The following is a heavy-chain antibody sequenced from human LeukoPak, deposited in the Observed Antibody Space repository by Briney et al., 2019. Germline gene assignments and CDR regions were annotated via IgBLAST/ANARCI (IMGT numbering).Heavy chain of an antibody. J-gene: IGHJ3*02. CDR2: INPSGGST. CDR3: ARDLHYYDSSGYKMGAFDI. Sequence: GASVKVSCKASGYTFTSYYMHWVRQAPGQGLEWMGIINPSGGSTSYAQKFQGRVTMTRDMSTSTVYMELSSLRSEDTAVYYCARDLHYYDSSGYKMGAFDIWGQGTMVTVSS. V-gene: IGHV1-46*01. CDR1: GYTFTSYY. D-gene: IGHD3-22*01.